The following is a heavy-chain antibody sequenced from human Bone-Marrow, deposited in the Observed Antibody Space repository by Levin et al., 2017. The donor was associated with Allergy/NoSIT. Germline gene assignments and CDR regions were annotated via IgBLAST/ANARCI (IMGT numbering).Heavy chain of an antibody. CDR2: INPSGGST. Sequence: GGSLRLSCKASGSTFTSYYMHWVRQAPGQGLEWMGIINPSGGSTSYAQKFQGRVTMTRDTSTSTVYMELSSLRSEDTAVYYCARVNLGSGRTFRGGMDVWGQGTTVTVSS. CDR3: ARVNLGSGRTFRGGMDV. CDR1: GSTFTSYY. V-gene: IGHV1-46*01. D-gene: IGHD5-12*01. J-gene: IGHJ6*02.